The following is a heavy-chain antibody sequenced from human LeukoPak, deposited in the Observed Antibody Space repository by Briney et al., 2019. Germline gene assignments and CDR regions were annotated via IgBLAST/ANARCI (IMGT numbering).Heavy chain of an antibody. J-gene: IGHJ4*02. CDR3: AREVGYSGFPDY. CDR1: GFTFRSYE. CDR2: ISSSGSTI. Sequence: GGSLRLSCAASGFTFRSYEMTWVRQAPGKGLEWVSYISSSGSTIYYTESVKGRFTISRDNAKNSLYLQMNSLRAEDTAVYYCAREVGYSGFPDYWGQGTLVTVSS. V-gene: IGHV3-48*03. D-gene: IGHD5-12*01.